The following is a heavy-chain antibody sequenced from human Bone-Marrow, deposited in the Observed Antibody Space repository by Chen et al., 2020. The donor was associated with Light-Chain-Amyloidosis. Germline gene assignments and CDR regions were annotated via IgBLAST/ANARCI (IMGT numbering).Heavy chain of an antibody. CDR2: IIPILGIA. Sequence: QVQLVQSGAEVKKPGSSVKVSCKASGGTFSSYASSWVRQAPGQGLEWMGRIIPILGIANYAQKFQGRVTITADKSTSTAYMELSSLRSEDTAVYYCARELYYDSSGYYFRWFDPWGQGTLVTVSS. D-gene: IGHD3-22*01. CDR3: ARELYYDSSGYYFRWFDP. V-gene: IGHV1-69*04. CDR1: GGTFSSYA. J-gene: IGHJ5*02.